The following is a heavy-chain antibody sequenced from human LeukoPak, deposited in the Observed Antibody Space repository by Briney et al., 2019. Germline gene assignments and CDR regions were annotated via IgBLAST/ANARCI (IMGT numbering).Heavy chain of an antibody. CDR1: GYIFTNYY. Sequence: GASVKVSFKASGYIFTNYYMHWVRQAPGQGLEWMGIINPSGTTTYAQKFQGRVTMTRDTSTSTVYMELSSLRSEDTAVYYCARGLPATFDFWGQGTLVTVSS. V-gene: IGHV1-46*03. D-gene: IGHD2-2*01. J-gene: IGHJ4*02. CDR2: INPSGTT. CDR3: ARGLPATFDF.